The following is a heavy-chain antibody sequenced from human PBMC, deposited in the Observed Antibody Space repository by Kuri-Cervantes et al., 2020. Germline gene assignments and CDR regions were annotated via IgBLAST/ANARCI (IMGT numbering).Heavy chain of an antibody. J-gene: IGHJ6*03. CDR1: GFTFSSYW. CDR3: ARRYCSESCTYYYYMDV. CDR2: IKPDESEK. V-gene: IGHV3-7*01. Sequence: GGSLRLSCAASGFTFSSYWMSWVRQAPGKGLEWVANIKPDESEKNYVDSVKGRFTISRDNTKNSLFLQMDNLRAEDTAVYYCARRYCSESCTYYYYMDVWGKGTTVTDSS. D-gene: IGHD2-15*01.